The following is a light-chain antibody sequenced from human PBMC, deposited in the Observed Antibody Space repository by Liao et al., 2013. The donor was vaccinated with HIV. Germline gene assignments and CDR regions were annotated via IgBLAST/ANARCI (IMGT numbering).Light chain of an antibody. CDR3: QAWDSSIYVV. CDR1: RLGDKV. V-gene: IGLV3-1*01. CDR2: QDN. J-gene: IGLJ2*01. Sequence: SYEVTQPPSVSVSPGQTASITCSGDRLGDKVVSWYQLMPGQSPVLIIYQDNRRPSGIPERFSGSRSGNTATLTISGTQTMDEADYYCQAWDSSIYVVFGGGTKLTVL.